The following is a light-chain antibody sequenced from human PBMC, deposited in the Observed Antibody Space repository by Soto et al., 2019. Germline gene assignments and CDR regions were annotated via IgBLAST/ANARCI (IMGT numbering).Light chain of an antibody. CDR2: EVT. Sequence: SVLTQPASVSGSPGQSITISCTGTSSDVGSYNLVSWYQQHPGQAPKFMIYEVTKRPSGVSSRFSGSESGNTASLTISGLQAEDEADYYCCSYAGSNTWVFGGGTKLTVL. J-gene: IGLJ3*02. V-gene: IGLV2-23*02. CDR3: CSYAGSNTWV. CDR1: SSDVGSYNL.